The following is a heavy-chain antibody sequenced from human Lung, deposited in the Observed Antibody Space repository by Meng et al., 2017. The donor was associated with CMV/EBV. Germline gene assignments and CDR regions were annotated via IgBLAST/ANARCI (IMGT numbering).Heavy chain of an antibody. D-gene: IGHD7-27*01. V-gene: IGHV1-2*02. Sequence: ASXXVSXKASGYPFTDYFVHWVRQAPGQGLEWMAYIIPNSGGTSYAQKFQGRVTVTRDTSVSTAYMELRNLKSDDTAVYYCERTRKTNSGAGPENSWGQGXLVTVSS. CDR3: ERTRKTNSGAGPENS. CDR1: GYPFTDYF. CDR2: IIPNSGGT. J-gene: IGHJ5*02.